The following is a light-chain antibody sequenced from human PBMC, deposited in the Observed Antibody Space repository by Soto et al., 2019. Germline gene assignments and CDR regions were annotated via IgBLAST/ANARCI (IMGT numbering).Light chain of an antibody. CDR2: EVS. CDR1: SSDVGGYNY. Sequence: QSALTQPASVSGSPGQSITISCTGTSSDVGGYNYVSWYQHHPGKAPKLMIYEVSNRPSGVSNRFSGSKSGNTASLTISGLQAEDEADYYCGAWDSSLMGVVFGGGTKLTVL. CDR3: GAWDSSLMGVV. J-gene: IGLJ2*01. V-gene: IGLV2-14*01.